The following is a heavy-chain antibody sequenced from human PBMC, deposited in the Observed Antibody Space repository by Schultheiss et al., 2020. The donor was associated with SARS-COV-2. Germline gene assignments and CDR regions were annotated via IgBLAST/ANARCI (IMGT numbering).Heavy chain of an antibody. D-gene: IGHD6-6*01. Sequence: GSLRLSCAASGFTFSSYGMHWVRQAPGKGLEWVAVISYDGSNKYYADSVKGRFTISRDNSKNTLYLQMNSLRAEDTAVYYCARVGRSSSSWDQNIYYFDYWGQGTLVTVSS. CDR2: ISYDGSNK. CDR1: GFTFSSYG. CDR3: ARVGRSSSSWDQNIYYFDY. V-gene: IGHV3-30*03. J-gene: IGHJ4*02.